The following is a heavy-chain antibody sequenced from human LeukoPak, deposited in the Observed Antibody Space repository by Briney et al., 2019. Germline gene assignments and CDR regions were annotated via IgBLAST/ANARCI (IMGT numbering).Heavy chain of an antibody. CDR3: AKGVSGYSLDDAFDI. Sequence: GRSLRLSCAASGFTFDDYAMHWVRHAPGKGLEWFSGISWNSGSIGYADSVKGRFTISRDNAKNSLYLQMNSLRAEDMALYYCAKGVSGYSLDDAFDIWGQGTVVTVSS. CDR1: GFTFDDYA. CDR2: ISWNSGSI. D-gene: IGHD3-22*01. V-gene: IGHV3-9*03. J-gene: IGHJ3*02.